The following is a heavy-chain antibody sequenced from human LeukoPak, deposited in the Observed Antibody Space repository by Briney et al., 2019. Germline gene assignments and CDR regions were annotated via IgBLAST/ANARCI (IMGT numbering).Heavy chain of an antibody. J-gene: IGHJ3*02. CDR1: GGSMRSHY. CDR3: ARLINNDNSGDADTFDM. V-gene: IGHV4-59*11. D-gene: IGHD3-22*01. CDR2: IGYSGGT. Sequence: SETLSLTCTVSGGSMRSHYWSWIRQTPGKGLEWIGYIGYSGGTRYNPSLQSRVTISVDTSKNQFSLKLTSVTATDTAVYYCARLINNDNSGDADTFDMWGQGTVVTVFS.